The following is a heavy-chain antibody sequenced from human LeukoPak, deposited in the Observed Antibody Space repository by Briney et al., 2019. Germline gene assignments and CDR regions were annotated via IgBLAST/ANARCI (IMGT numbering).Heavy chain of an antibody. J-gene: IGHJ4*02. CDR2: IISIFGRA. CDR1: GGTFNGYA. Sequence: SVKVSCKASGGTFNGYAISWVRQAPGQGLEWMGGIISIFGRADYAQKFQGRVTITADESTSTAYMELSSLRSEDAAVYCCARDLSVYCSSTSCSFDYWGQGTLIPVSS. V-gene: IGHV1-69*13. CDR3: ARDLSVYCSSTSCSFDY. D-gene: IGHD2-2*01.